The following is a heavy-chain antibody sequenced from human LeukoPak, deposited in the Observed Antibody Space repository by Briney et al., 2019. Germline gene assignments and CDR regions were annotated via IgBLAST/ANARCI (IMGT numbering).Heavy chain of an antibody. CDR1: GGSISSSNW. V-gene: IGHV4-4*02. Sequence: SETLSLTCAVSGGSISSSNWWSWVRQPPGKGLEWIGEINHSGSTNYNPSLKSRVTISVDTSKNQFSLKLSSVTAADTAVYYCARGSYSELDYRGQGTLVTVSS. J-gene: IGHJ4*02. D-gene: IGHD1-26*01. CDR2: INHSGST. CDR3: ARGSYSELDY.